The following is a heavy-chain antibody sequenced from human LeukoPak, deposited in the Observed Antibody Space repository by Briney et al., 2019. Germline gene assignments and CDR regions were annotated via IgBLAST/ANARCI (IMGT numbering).Heavy chain of an antibody. D-gene: IGHD3-10*01. Sequence: SETLSLTCAVYGGSFSGYYWSWIRQPPGKGLEWIGEINHSGSTNYNPSLKSRVTISVDTSKNQFSLKLSSVTAADTAVYYCARRVRGFGELLHNWFDPWGQGTLVTVSS. V-gene: IGHV4-34*01. CDR2: INHSGST. CDR3: ARRVRGFGELLHNWFDP. CDR1: GGSFSGYY. J-gene: IGHJ5*02.